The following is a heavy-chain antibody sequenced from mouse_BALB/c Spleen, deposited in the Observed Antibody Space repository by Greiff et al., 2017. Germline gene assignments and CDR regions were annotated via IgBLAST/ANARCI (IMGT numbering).Heavy chain of an antibody. D-gene: IGHD4-1*01. V-gene: IGHV1S81*02. CDR1: GYTFTSYY. J-gene: IGHJ3*01. CDR2: INPSNGGT. Sequence: QLQQSGAELVKPGASVKLSCKASGYTFTSYYMYWVKQRPGQGLEWIGEINPSNGGTNFNEKFKSKATLTVDKSSSTAYMQLSSLTSEDSAVYYCTRRTGTGFAYWGQGTLVTVSA. CDR3: TRRTGTGFAY.